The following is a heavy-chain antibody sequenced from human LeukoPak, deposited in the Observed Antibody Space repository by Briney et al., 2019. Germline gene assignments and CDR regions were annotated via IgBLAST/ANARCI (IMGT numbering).Heavy chain of an antibody. CDR1: GFTFDDYA. J-gene: IGHJ2*01. CDR2: ISWNSGSI. CDR3: AKAYYSSSWYFDL. D-gene: IGHD6-13*01. V-gene: IGHV3-9*01. Sequence: GGSLRLSCAASGFTFDDYAMHWVRQAPGKGLEWVSGISWNSGSIGYADSVKGRFTISRDNAKNSLYLQMNSLRAEDTALYYCAKAYYSSSWYFDLWGRGTVVTVSS.